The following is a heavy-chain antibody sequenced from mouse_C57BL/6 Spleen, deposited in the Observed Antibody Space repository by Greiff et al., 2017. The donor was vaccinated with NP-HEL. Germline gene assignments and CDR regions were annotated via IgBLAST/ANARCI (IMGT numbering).Heavy chain of an antibody. Sequence: QVQLKQPGAELVKPGASVKLSCKASGYTFTSYWMHWVKQRPGQGLEWIGMIHPNSGSTNYNEKFKSKATLTVDKSSSTAYMQLSSLTSEDSAVYYCAVTGIYYGNYKAMDYWGQGTSVTVSS. CDR3: AVTGIYYGNYKAMDY. CDR1: GYTFTSYW. V-gene: IGHV1-64*01. J-gene: IGHJ4*01. D-gene: IGHD2-1*01. CDR2: IHPNSGST.